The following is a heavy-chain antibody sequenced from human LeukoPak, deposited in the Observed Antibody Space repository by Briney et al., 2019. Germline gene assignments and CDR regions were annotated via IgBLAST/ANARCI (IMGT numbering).Heavy chain of an antibody. CDR3: ARLFSTTTIAAAGSFDY. D-gene: IGHD6-13*01. CDR2: IYTSGST. J-gene: IGHJ4*02. CDR1: GGSISSYY. Sequence: PSETLSLTCTVSGGSISSYYWSWIRQPAGKGLEWIGCIYTSGSTNYNPSLKSRVTMSVDTSKNQFSLKLSSVTAADTAVYYCARLFSTTTIAAAGSFDYWGQGTLVTVSS. V-gene: IGHV4-4*07.